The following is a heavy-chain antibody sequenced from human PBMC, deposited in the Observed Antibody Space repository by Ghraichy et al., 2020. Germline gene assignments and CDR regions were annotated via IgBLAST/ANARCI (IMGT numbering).Heavy chain of an antibody. CDR2: IYHSGST. CDR1: GGSISSGGYS. D-gene: IGHD5-12*01. Sequence: SETLSLTCAVSGGSISSGGYSWSWIRQPPGKGLEWIGYIYHSGSTYYNPSLKSRVTISVDRSKNQFSLKLSSVTAADTAVYYCARRGDMVAVTDWYFDLWGRGTLVTVSS. J-gene: IGHJ2*01. V-gene: IGHV4-30-2*01. CDR3: ARRGDMVAVTDWYFDL.